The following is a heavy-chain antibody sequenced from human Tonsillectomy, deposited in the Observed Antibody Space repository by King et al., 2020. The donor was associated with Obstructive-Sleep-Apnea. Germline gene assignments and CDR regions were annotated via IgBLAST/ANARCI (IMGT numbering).Heavy chain of an antibody. CDR3: AGGGADFDWLLSYFDY. CDR2: INYSGST. Sequence: LQLQESGPGLVKPSETLSLTCTVSGGSISSSSYYWGWIRQPPGKGLEWIVRINYSGSTDYNPSLTSRVTISVDTSKNQFSLKLRSVTAASTAVYYCAGGGADFDWLLSYFDYWGQGTLVTVSS. D-gene: IGHD3-9*01. J-gene: IGHJ4*02. V-gene: IGHV4-39*07. CDR1: GGSISSSSYY.